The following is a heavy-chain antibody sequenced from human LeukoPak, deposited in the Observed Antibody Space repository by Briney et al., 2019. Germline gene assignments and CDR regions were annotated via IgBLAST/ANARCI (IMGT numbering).Heavy chain of an antibody. CDR2: ISYDGSNK. J-gene: IGHJ4*02. CDR1: GFTFSSCS. CDR3: ARAPTGYYYDSTIGGYFDY. V-gene: IGHV3-30*03. Sequence: QPGGSLRLSCAASGFTFSSCSMNWVRQAPGKGLEWVAVISYDGSNKYYADSVKGRFTISRDNSKNTLYLQMNSLRAEDTAVYYCARAPTGYYYDSTIGGYFDYWGQGTLVTVSS. D-gene: IGHD3-22*01.